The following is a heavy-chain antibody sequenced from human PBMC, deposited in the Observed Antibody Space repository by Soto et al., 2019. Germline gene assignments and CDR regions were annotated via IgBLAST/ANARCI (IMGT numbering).Heavy chain of an antibody. Sequence: GESLKISCKGSGYSFTSYWIGWVRQMPGKGLEWMGIIYPGDSDTRYSPSFQGQVTISADKSISTAYLQRSSLKASDTAMYYCARHGGNVAGAGTLDGGHFDYSGQGTLVTVSS. CDR2: IYPGDSDT. J-gene: IGHJ4*02. V-gene: IGHV5-51*01. CDR1: GYSFTSYW. D-gene: IGHD6-19*01. CDR3: ARHGGNVAGAGTLDGGHFDY.